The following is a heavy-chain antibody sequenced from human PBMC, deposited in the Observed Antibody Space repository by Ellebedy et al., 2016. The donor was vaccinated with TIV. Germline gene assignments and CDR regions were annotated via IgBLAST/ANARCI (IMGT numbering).Heavy chain of an antibody. CDR1: GYTFTGYY. J-gene: IGHJ4*02. CDR2: INPNSGGT. CDR3: ARGDYYDSRNLNY. V-gene: IGHV1-2*04. Sequence: ASVKVSCKASGYTFTGYYMHWVRQAPGQGLEWMGWINPNSGGTNYAQKFQGWVTMTRDTSISTAYMELSRLRSEDTAVYYCARGDYYDSRNLNYWGQGTQVTVSS. D-gene: IGHD3-22*01.